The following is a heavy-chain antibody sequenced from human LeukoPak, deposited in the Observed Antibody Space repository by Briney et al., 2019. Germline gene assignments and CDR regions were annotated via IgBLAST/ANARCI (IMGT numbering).Heavy chain of an antibody. J-gene: IGHJ3*02. CDR1: GGSISSGSYY. V-gene: IGHV4-61*02. Sequence: SETLSLTCAVSGGSISSGSYYWSWIRQPAGKGLEWIGRIYTSGSTNYNPSLKSRVTISVDTSKKQFSLKLSSVTAADTAVYYCARSGYSYGADAVDIWGQGTMVTVSS. CDR3: ARSGYSYGADAVDI. CDR2: IYTSGST. D-gene: IGHD5-18*01.